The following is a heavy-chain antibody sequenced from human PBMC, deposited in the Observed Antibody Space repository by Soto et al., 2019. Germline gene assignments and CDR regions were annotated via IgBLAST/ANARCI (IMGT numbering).Heavy chain of an antibody. CDR1: GYTFTSYG. CDR3: ARGREPYYYDSSGYYYLLDY. D-gene: IGHD3-22*01. J-gene: IGHJ4*02. Sequence: SVKVSCKASGYTFTSYGISWLRQAPGQGLEWMGRISAILGTANYAQKFQGRVTITADKSTSTAYMELSSLRSEDTAVYYCARGREPYYYDSSGYYYLLDYWGQGTLVTVSS. CDR2: ISAILGTA. V-gene: IGHV1-69*04.